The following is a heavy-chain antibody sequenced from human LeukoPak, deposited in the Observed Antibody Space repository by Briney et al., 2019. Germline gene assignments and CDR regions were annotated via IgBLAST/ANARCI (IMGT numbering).Heavy chain of an antibody. CDR2: INSDGKIT. CDR3: ARAPLSGNLYSGSYYPDY. Sequence: GGSLRLSCAASGFTFSSLWMHWVRQAPGKGLVWVSRINSDGKITIYADSVKGRFTISRDNAKNTLYLQMNSLRAEDTAVYYCARAPLSGNLYSGSYYPDYWGQGTLVTVSS. J-gene: IGHJ4*02. D-gene: IGHD1-26*01. V-gene: IGHV3-74*01. CDR1: GFTFSSLW.